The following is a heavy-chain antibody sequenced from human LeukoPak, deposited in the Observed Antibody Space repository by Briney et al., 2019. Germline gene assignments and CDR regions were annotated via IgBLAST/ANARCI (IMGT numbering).Heavy chain of an antibody. CDR3: AKDTAMVQYYFDY. CDR2: ISGSGGST. J-gene: IGHJ4*02. Sequence: GGSLRLSCAASGFTFSSYAMSWVRQAPGKGLGWVSAISGSGGSTYYADSVKGRFTISRDNSKNTLYLQMNSLRAEDTAVYYCAKDTAMVQYYFDYWGQGTLVTVSS. CDR1: GFTFSSYA. D-gene: IGHD5-18*01. V-gene: IGHV3-23*01.